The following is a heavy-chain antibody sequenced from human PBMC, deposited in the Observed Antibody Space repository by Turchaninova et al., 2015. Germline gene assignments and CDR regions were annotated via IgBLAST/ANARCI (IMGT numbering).Heavy chain of an antibody. D-gene: IGHD1-26*01. CDR2: INHSGRT. J-gene: IGHJ4*02. Sequence: VQLQQXXXGLXXPSETXSLTXAVYGGSFSGYYWRWIRQPPGKGVEWIGEINHSGRTNYKPSLKSRVTMSVDTSKNQLSLKLSSVTAADTALYYCARDGGAVGAFDYWGQGTLVTVSS. CDR3: ARDGGAVGAFDY. CDR1: GGSFSGYY. V-gene: IGHV4-34*01.